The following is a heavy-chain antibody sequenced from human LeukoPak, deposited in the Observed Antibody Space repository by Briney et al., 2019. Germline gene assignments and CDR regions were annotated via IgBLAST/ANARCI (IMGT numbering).Heavy chain of an antibody. V-gene: IGHV1-8*01. D-gene: IGHD6-13*01. J-gene: IGHJ6*02. CDR2: MNPNSGNT. CDR1: GYTFTSYD. Sequence: ASVTVSCKASGYTFTSYDINWVRQATGQGLEWMGWMNPNSGNTGYAQKFQGRVTMTRNTSISTAYMELSSLRSEDTAVYYCARVPTYSSSWYFGVGGYYYYYGMDVWGQGTTVTVSS. CDR3: ARVPTYSSSWYFGVGGYYYYYGMDV.